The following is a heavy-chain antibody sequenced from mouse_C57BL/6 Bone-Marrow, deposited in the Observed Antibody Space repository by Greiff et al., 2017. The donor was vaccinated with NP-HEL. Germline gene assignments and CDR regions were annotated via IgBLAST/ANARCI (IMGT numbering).Heavy chain of an antibody. D-gene: IGHD2-4*01. CDR1: GFSFNTYA. CDR3: VRHDYDRSYYAMDY. Sequence: EVQLVESGGGLVQPKGSLKLSCAASGFSFNTYAMNWVRQAPGKGLEWVARIRSKSNNYATYYADSVKDRFTISRDDSESMLYLQMNNLKTEDTAMYYCVRHDYDRSYYAMDYWGQGTSVTVSS. V-gene: IGHV10-1*01. CDR2: IRSKSNNYAT. J-gene: IGHJ4*01.